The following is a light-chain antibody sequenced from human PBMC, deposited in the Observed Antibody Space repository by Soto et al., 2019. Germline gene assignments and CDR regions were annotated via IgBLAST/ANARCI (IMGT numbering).Light chain of an antibody. V-gene: IGKV1-9*01. CDR3: QQLNSDWYA. Sequence: DIQLTQSPSFLSASVGDRVTITCRASQGTSTYLAWYLQRPGKAPKLLIYGASTLQSGVPSRFSGSGSGTEFTLTISSRQPEDFGTYYCQQLNSDWYAFGQGTKLEIK. J-gene: IGKJ2*01. CDR1: QGTSTY. CDR2: GAS.